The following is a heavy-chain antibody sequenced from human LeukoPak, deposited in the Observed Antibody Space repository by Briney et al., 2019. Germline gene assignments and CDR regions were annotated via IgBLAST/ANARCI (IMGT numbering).Heavy chain of an antibody. Sequence: GVSPRLSCVASGFTLSDYDMTWVRQRPGKGLEWVSGISKSDDRTYYADSVKGRFTISRDNSKSTVYLQMTSLRAEDTAVYYCAKDPFTLDGDYADTWGQGTLVTVSS. CDR1: GFTLSDYD. J-gene: IGHJ4*02. CDR3: AKDPFTLDGDYADT. V-gene: IGHV3-23*01. CDR2: ISKSDDRT. D-gene: IGHD4-17*01.